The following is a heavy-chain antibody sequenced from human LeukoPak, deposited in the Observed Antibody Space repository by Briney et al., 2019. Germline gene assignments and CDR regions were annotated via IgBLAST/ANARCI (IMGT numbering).Heavy chain of an antibody. CDR3: AKELFTGWHGCFAP. D-gene: IGHD6-19*01. Sequence: PGGSLRLSCAASGFIFSNSAMTWARQPPGKGLEWVSVISVSGDSTLYADSVQGRCTISRDNSKNTVYLQMNSLRAEDTATYYCAKELFTGWHGCFAPWGEGTLVSVSS. CDR1: GFIFSNSA. V-gene: IGHV3-23*01. J-gene: IGHJ5*02. CDR2: ISVSGDST.